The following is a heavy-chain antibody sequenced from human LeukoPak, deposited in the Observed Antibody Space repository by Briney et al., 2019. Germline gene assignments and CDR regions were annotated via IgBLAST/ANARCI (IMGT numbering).Heavy chain of an antibody. V-gene: IGHV1-3*03. CDR2: INTGNGNT. CDR3: ATTVRSGSWGYFDY. CDR1: GYGFTSYV. Sequence: ASVKVSCKASGYGFTSYVMHWVRQAPGQRLEWMGWINTGNGNTKYSHEFQGRVTITRDTSASTAYMELSSLRSEDTAVYYCATTVRSGSWGYFDYWGQGTLVTVSS. D-gene: IGHD3-10*01. J-gene: IGHJ4*02.